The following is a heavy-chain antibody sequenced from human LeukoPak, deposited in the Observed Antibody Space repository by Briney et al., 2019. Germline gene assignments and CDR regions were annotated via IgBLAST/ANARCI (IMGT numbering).Heavy chain of an antibody. CDR2: IYYSGST. D-gene: IGHD3-22*01. Sequence: PTESLSLAWTVSGGSISSEYRSWVRERPGKGREWIGYIYYSGSTNYNPSLKRRVTISVETSKNQFSLKLSSVTAADTAVYYCARLPSGSGYSFDYWGQGTLVTVSS. V-gene: IGHV4-59*01. CDR1: GGSISSEY. J-gene: IGHJ4*02. CDR3: ARLPSGSGYSFDY.